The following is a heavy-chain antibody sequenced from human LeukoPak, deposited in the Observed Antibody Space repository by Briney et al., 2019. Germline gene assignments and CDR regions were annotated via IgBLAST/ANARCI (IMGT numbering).Heavy chain of an antibody. CDR1: GDPISSSSYY. J-gene: IGHJ3*02. V-gene: IGHV4-39*01. Sequence: PSETLSLTCTLSGDPISSSSYYWGWIRQPPGKGLEWIGSIYHSGSTYYNPSLKSRVTMSVDTSKNQFTLRLSSVTAADTAVYYCARRGSTNAFEIWGQGTMVTVSS. CDR3: ARRGSTNAFEI. CDR2: IYHSGST. D-gene: IGHD5/OR15-5a*01.